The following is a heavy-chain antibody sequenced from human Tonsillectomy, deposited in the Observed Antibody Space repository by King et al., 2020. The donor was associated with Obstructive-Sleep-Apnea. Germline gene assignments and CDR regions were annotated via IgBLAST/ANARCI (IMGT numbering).Heavy chain of an antibody. Sequence: VQLVESGGGVVQPGRSLRLSCAASGFTFSRYAMHWVRQAPGKGLEWVAVISYDGSDKYYADSVKGRFTISRDNSKNTLYLQMNSLRAEDMAVYYCAKRGATVAGNGYYFDFWGQGTLVTVSS. D-gene: IGHD6-19*01. V-gene: IGHV3-30*18. CDR1: GFTFSRYA. CDR2: ISYDGSDK. J-gene: IGHJ4*02. CDR3: AKRGATVAGNGYYFDF.